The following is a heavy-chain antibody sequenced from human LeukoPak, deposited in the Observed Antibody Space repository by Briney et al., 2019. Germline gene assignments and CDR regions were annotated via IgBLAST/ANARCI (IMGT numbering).Heavy chain of an antibody. CDR2: ISSSSSYI. CDR1: GFTFSSYS. Sequence: GGSLILSCAASGFTFSSYSMNWVRQAPGKGLEWVSSISSSSSYIYYADSVKGRFTISRDNAKNSLYLQMNSLRAEDTAVYYCARDLAYDSSGYQNWFDPWGQGTLVAVSS. CDR3: ARDLAYDSSGYQNWFDP. J-gene: IGHJ5*02. V-gene: IGHV3-21*01. D-gene: IGHD3-22*01.